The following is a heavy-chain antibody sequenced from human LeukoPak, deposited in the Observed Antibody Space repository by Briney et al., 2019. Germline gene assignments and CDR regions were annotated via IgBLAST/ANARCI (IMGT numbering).Heavy chain of an antibody. V-gene: IGHV3-48*04. CDR1: GFTFGDYA. J-gene: IGHJ4*02. Sequence: GGSLRLSCAASGFTFGDYAMNWVRQAPGKGLEWVSYISTSSTTIYYADSVKGRFTISRDNARNSLYLQMNSLRAEDTAVYYCAREWPRADYSFDYWGQGTLVTVSS. CDR3: AREWPRADYSFDY. D-gene: IGHD4-11*01. CDR2: ISTSSTTI.